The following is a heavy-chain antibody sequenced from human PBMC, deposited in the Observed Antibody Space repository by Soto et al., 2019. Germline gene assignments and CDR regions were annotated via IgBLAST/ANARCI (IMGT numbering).Heavy chain of an antibody. CDR1: GFTFSSYA. J-gene: IGHJ4*02. Sequence: EVQLFESGGGLVQPGGSLRLSCTASGFTFSSYAMSWVRQAPGKGLEWVSASSGTGGSAYYADSVKGRFTISRDNSRNTLNLQMNSLRAEDTAVYYCAREPSNWNYCFDYWGQGTLVTVSS. V-gene: IGHV3-23*01. D-gene: IGHD1-7*01. CDR2: SSGTGGSA. CDR3: AREPSNWNYCFDY.